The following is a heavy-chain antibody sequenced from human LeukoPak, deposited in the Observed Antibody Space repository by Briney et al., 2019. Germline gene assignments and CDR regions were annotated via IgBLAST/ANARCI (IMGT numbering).Heavy chain of an antibody. V-gene: IGHV4-59*01. Sequence: SETLSLTCTVSAGSISIDYWSWIRQPPGKGLEWVGYVYYTGNTDYNPALKSRVTITVDKSKKQFFLNLRSVSAADTAVYYCARGAESYYERHFDYWGQGTLVTVSS. J-gene: IGHJ4*02. D-gene: IGHD1-26*01. CDR2: VYYTGNT. CDR1: AGSISIDY. CDR3: ARGAESYYERHFDY.